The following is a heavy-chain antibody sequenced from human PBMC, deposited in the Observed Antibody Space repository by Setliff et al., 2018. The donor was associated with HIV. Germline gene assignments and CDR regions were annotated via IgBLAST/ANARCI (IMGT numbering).Heavy chain of an antibody. CDR2: IFPGDSKM. J-gene: IGHJ4*02. CDR1: GYSFNTYW. V-gene: IGHV5-51*01. Sequence: PGESLKISCKGSGYSFNTYWIGWVRQMPGKGLEWMGIIFPGDSKMHYSPSFQGRVTLSADKSISTAYLQWSSLQTSNSGMYYCARGIAALTASFDYWGQGSLVTVSS. CDR3: ARGIAALTASFDY. D-gene: IGHD2-21*02.